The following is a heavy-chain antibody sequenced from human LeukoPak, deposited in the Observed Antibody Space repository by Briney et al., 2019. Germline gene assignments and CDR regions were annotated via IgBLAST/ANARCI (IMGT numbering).Heavy chain of an antibody. CDR2: ISSSSSTI. D-gene: IGHD6-19*01. CDR3: ARDLGGIYSSGTSYYFDY. V-gene: IGHV3-11*04. Sequence: GGSLRLSCAASGFTFSDYYMSWIRQAPGKGLEWVSYISSSSSTIYYADSVEGRFTISRDNAKNSLYLQMNSLRTEDTAVYYCARDLGGIYSSGTSYYFDYWGQGTLVTVSS. CDR1: GFTFSDYY. J-gene: IGHJ4*02.